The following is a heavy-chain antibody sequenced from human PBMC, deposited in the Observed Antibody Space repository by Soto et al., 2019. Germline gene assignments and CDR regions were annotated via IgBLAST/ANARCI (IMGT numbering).Heavy chain of an antibody. Sequence: ASVTVSCKASVYTFTSYGISWVRQAPGQGLEWMGWISAYNGNTNYAQKLQGRVTMTTDTSTSTAYMELRSLRSDDTAVYYCAREIRYSSSRSWFDPWGQGTLVTVSS. J-gene: IGHJ5*02. D-gene: IGHD6-13*01. CDR3: AREIRYSSSRSWFDP. CDR2: ISAYNGNT. V-gene: IGHV1-18*01. CDR1: VYTFTSYG.